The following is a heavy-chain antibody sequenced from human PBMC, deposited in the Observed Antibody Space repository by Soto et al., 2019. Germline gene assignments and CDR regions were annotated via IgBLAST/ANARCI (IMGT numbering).Heavy chain of an antibody. J-gene: IGHJ6*02. CDR3: ARYGMTTVTIYYYYGMEV. Sequence: PSETLSLTCAVYGGSFSGYYWSWIRQPPGKGLEWIGEINHSGSTNYNPSLKSRVTISVDTSKIQFSLKLSSVTAADTAVYYCARYGMTTVTIYYYYGMEVWGQGTTVTVS. CDR2: INHSGST. CDR1: GGSFSGYY. V-gene: IGHV4-34*01. D-gene: IGHD4-17*01.